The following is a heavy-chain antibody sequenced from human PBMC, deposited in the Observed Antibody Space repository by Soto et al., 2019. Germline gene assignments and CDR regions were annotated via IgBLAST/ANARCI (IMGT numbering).Heavy chain of an antibody. D-gene: IGHD4-4*01. Sequence: PSETLSLTCTVSGDSISSYYWSWIRQPPGQGLEWIGFLHYSGNTDYNPSLKSRVTISVDTSKSQFSLKLSSVTAADTAVYYRARHRIDSAYSCFDYWGQGTLVTVSS. CDR1: GDSISSYY. CDR2: LHYSGNT. CDR3: ARHRIDSAYSCFDY. V-gene: IGHV4-59*08. J-gene: IGHJ4*02.